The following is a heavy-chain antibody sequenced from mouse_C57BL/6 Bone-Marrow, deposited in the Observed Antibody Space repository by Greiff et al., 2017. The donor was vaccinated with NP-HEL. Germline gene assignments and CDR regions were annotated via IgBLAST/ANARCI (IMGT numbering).Heavy chain of an antibody. CDR2: ISDGGSYT. CDR1: GFTFSSYA. Sequence: EVHLVESGGGLVKPGGSLKLSCAASGFTFSSYAMSWVRQTPEKRLEWVATISDGGSYTYYPDNVKGRFTISRDTAKNNLYLQMSHLKSEDTAMYYCASGPAWFAYWGQGTLVTVSA. V-gene: IGHV5-4*01. J-gene: IGHJ3*01. CDR3: ASGPAWFAY.